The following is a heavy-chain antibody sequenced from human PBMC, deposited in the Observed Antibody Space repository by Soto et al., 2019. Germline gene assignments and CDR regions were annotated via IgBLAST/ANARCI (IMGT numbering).Heavy chain of an antibody. CDR3: ARDVGPAPDAFHI. V-gene: IGHV3-21*01. CDR2: ISSSSSYL. D-gene: IGHD1-26*01. J-gene: IGHJ3*02. CDR1: GFTFSSYS. Sequence: GGSLRLSCAASGFTFSSYSMNWVRQAPGKGLEWVSSISSSSSYLYYADSVKGRFTISRDNAKNSLYLQMNSLRAEDTAVYYCARDVGPAPDAFHIWGQGTMVTVSS.